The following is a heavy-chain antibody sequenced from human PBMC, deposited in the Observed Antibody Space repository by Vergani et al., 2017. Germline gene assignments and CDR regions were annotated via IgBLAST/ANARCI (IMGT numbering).Heavy chain of an antibody. J-gene: IGHJ5*02. D-gene: IGHD2-2*02. CDR2: INPSGGST. CDR1: GYTFTSYY. CDR3: ARVGYCSSTSCYTWFDP. V-gene: IGHV1-46*01. Sequence: QVQLVQSGAEVKKPGASVKVSCKASGYTFTSYYMHWVRQAPGQGLEWMGIINPSGGSTSYAQKFQGRVTMTRDTSISTAYMELSRLRSDDTAVYYCARVGYCSSTSCYTWFDPWGQGTLVTVSS.